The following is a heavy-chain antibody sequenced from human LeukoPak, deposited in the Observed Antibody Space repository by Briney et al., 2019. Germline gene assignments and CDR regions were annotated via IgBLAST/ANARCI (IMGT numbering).Heavy chain of an antibody. Sequence: GGSLRLSCAASGFIFSSACMTWVRQAPGKGLEWVGHIKNKTNGGTTDYAAPGKGRFIIARDDSKNTLYLQMNSLSTEDTAVYYCARGFCSSTSCYQGPFDFWGQGPLVTVSS. CDR1: GFIFSSAC. V-gene: IGHV3-15*01. CDR3: ARGFCSSTSCYQGPFDF. J-gene: IGHJ4*02. CDR2: IKNKTNGGTT. D-gene: IGHD2-2*01.